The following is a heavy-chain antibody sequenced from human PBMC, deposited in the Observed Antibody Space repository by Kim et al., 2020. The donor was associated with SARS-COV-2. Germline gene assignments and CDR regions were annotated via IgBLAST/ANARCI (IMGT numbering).Heavy chain of an antibody. J-gene: IGHJ4*02. Sequence: TNSTPSLKSRGTISVDKSKNQFSLKLSSVTAADTAVYYCARDSQIVGATIWGQGTLVTVSS. D-gene: IGHD1-26*01. CDR2: T. V-gene: IGHV4-4*02. CDR3: ARDSQIVGATI.